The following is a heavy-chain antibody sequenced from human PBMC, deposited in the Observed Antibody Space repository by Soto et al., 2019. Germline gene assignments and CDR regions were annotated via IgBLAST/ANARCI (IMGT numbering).Heavy chain of an antibody. D-gene: IGHD3-16*01. CDR1: GLTFSASA. CDR2: IRNKVDSYWT. Sequence: EVQLVESGGGLVQPGGSLKLSCAASGLTFSASAMHWVRQAPGKGLEWVGRIRNKVDSYWTVYAAPVNGSFTISIDDSKTMAYLQMNCLTTEDTAAYYCFSHVASWGSYAYWGQGTRVTVSS. CDR3: FSHVASWGSYAY. V-gene: IGHV3-73*02. J-gene: IGHJ4*02.